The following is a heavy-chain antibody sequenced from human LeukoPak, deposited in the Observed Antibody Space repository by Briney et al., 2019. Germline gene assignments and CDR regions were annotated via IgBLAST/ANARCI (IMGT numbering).Heavy chain of an antibody. Sequence: GASVKVSCKALEYTFTDYYIHWVRQAPGQGLEWMGWINPNSGGTNYAQKFQGRVTMTRDTSISTAYMELSRLRSDDTAVYYCARGMRIFGDNWFDPWGQGTLVTVSS. CDR3: ARGMRIFGDNWFDP. CDR1: EYTFTDYY. V-gene: IGHV1-2*02. CDR2: INPNSGGT. D-gene: IGHD3-3*01. J-gene: IGHJ5*02.